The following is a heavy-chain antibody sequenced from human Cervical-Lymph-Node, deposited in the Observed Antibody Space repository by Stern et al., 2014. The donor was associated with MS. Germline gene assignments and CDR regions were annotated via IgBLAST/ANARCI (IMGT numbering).Heavy chain of an antibody. Sequence: VQLVQSGAEVKKPGESLKISCRNSGGSFSKCAIAWVRQMPGKGLEWMGMFYPSDSDIRYSPSFQGQVTISADQSISTAYLQWSSLKASDTAIYYCATSLDADYIGYFDSWGQGTLVTVSS. CDR3: ATSLDADYIGYFDS. D-gene: IGHD4-11*01. CDR2: FYPSDSDI. V-gene: IGHV5-51*03. J-gene: IGHJ4*02. CDR1: GGSFSKCA.